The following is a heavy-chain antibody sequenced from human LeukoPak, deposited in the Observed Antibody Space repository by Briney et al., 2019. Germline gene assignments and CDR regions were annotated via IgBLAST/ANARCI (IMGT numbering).Heavy chain of an antibody. CDR3: ARDPLPRRLQGYFDY. V-gene: IGHV1-46*01. Sequence: VASVKVSCKASGYTFTSYYMHWVRQAPGQGLEWMGIINPSGGNTSYAQKFQGRVTMTRDMSTSTVYMELSSLRSEDTAVYYCARDPLPRRLQGYFDYWGQGTLVTVSS. CDR1: GYTFTSYY. J-gene: IGHJ4*02. CDR2: INPSGGNT. D-gene: IGHD5-24*01.